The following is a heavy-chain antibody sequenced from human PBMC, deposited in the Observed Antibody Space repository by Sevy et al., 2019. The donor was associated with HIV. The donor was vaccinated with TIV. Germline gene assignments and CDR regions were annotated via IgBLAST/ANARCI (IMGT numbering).Heavy chain of an antibody. CDR3: TTVPCSGGSCYGSYYYMDV. V-gene: IGHV3-15*01. D-gene: IGHD2-15*01. CDR1: GFTFSNAW. CDR2: IKSKTDGGTT. J-gene: IGHJ6*03. Sequence: GESLRLSCAASGFTFSNAWMSWVRQAPGKGLEWVGRIKSKTDGGTTDYAAPVKGRFTISRDDSKNTLYLQMNSLKTEDTAVYYCTTVPCSGGSCYGSYYYMDVWGKGTTVTVSS.